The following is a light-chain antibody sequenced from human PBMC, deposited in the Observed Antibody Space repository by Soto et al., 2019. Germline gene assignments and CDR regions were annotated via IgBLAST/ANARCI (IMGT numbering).Light chain of an antibody. CDR2: VNSDGSH. J-gene: IGLJ2*01. V-gene: IGLV4-69*01. CDR3: QTWGTGIQV. CDR1: SGHSSYA. Sequence: QLVLTQSPSASASLGASVKLTCTLSSGHSSYAIAWHQQQPGKGPRYLMKVNSDGSHNKGDGIPDRFSGSSSGAERSLTISSLQSEDEADYYCQTWGTGIQVFGGGTKLTV.